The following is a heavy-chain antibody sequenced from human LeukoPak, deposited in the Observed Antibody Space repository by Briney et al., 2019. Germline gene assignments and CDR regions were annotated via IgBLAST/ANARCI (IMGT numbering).Heavy chain of an antibody. D-gene: IGHD5-18*01. J-gene: IGHJ4*02. CDR1: GFIFNYYA. CDR3: TRDSYPHPAHNFDY. CDR2: ISGSDGST. V-gene: IGHV3-23*01. Sequence: GGSLRLSCATSGFIFNYYAMSWVRQAPGKGLEWVSGISGSDGSTYYADSVKGRFSISRDNSKKTLFLQMNSLRAEDTAVYYCTRDSYPHPAHNFDYWGQGTLVTVSS.